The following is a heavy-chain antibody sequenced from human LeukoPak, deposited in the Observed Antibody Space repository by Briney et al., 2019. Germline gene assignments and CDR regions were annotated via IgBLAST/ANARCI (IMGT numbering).Heavy chain of an antibody. D-gene: IGHD2-15*01. V-gene: IGHV3-74*01. J-gene: IGHJ6*03. CDR3: VRETGTIGYYMDV. CDR1: GVTFTGNS. Sequence: GGSLRLSCAASGVTFTGNSMHWVRHGPGKGLVWVARVHRDGGMTRYADSVESRFTLSRENAHNTSYLRMSSLRAEDTAIYYCVRETGTIGYYMDVWGKGTTVTVSS. CDR2: VHRDGGMT.